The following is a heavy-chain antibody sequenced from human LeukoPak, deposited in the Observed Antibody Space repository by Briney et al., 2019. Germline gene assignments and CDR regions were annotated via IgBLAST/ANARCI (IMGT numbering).Heavy chain of an antibody. CDR1: GGTFSSYA. D-gene: IGHD3-22*01. V-gene: IGHV1-69*05. Sequence: ASVKVSCKASGGTFSSYAISWVRQAPGQGREWMGRIIPIFGTANYAQKFQGRVTITTDESTSTAYMELSSLRSEDTAVYYCARGANYYDSSGYDYWGQGTLVTVSS. CDR2: IIPIFGTA. J-gene: IGHJ4*02. CDR3: ARGANYYDSSGYDY.